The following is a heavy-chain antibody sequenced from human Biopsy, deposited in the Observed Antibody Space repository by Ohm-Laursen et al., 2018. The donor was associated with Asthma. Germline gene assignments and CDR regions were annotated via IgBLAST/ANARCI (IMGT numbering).Heavy chain of an antibody. D-gene: IGHD2-2*01. CDR2: FFHTGGT. V-gene: IGHV4-4*02. CDR3: ATLRVYCRGANCFFFNY. CDR1: GGSINSSTW. Sequence: SDTLSLTCTVSGGSINSSTWWRWVRQPPGKGLEGIGGFFHTGGTNYSPSFKSRVTISVNKSKNQFSPNLSPVTAADTAVYYCATLRVYCRGANCFFFNYWGQGTLVTVSS. J-gene: IGHJ4*02.